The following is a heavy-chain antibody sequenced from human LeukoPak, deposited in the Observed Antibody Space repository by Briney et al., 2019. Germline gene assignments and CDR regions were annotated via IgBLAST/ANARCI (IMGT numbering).Heavy chain of an antibody. J-gene: IGHJ4*02. CDR3: ARVDIVVVPVARPDLFDY. V-gene: IGHV1-18*01. CDR2: ISAYNGNT. D-gene: IGHD2-2*03. Sequence: ASVKVSCKASGYTFTSYGISWVRQAPGQGLEWMGWISAYNGNTNYAQKLQGRVTMTTDTSTSTAYMELRSLRSDDTAVYYCARVDIVVVPVARPDLFDYWGQGTLVTVSS. CDR1: GYTFTSYG.